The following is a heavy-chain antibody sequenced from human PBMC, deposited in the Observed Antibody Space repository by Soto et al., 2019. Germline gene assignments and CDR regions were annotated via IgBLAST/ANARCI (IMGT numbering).Heavy chain of an antibody. Sequence: SETLSLTCAVYGGSFSGYDWTWIRQPPGTGLEWIGEINHSGSTSYNPSLKSRVTISVDTSKNQFSLKLSSVTAADTAVYYCASFGVDSLNMFDPWGQGTMVTVSS. D-gene: IGHD3-3*01. CDR2: INHSGST. CDR3: ASFGVDSLNMFDP. V-gene: IGHV4-34*01. J-gene: IGHJ5*02. CDR1: GGSFSGYD.